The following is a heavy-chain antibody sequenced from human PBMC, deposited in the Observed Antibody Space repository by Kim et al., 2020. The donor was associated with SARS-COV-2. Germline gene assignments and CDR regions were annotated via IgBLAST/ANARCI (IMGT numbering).Heavy chain of an antibody. D-gene: IGHD3-10*01. V-gene: IGHV3-11*06. Sequence: KGRSTISRDKAKNSLYLQMNSLRAEDTAVYYCARAGGELWFRDQSYMDVWGKGTTVTVSS. J-gene: IGHJ6*03. CDR3: ARAGGELWFRDQSYMDV.